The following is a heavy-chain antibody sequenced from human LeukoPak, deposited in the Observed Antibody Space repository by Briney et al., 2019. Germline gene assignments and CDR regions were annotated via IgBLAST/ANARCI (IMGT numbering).Heavy chain of an antibody. CDR1: GFTFSDYA. J-gene: IGHJ3*02. CDR2: IGNSGHST. V-gene: IGHV3-23*01. D-gene: IGHD3-22*01. CDR3: AKDFSSGYLGDGFDI. Sequence: PGGSVRLSCAASGFTFSDYAMSWVRQATGKGLEWVSGIGNSGHSTYYADSVKGRFTISRDNSRNTLYLQMNSLRVEDTALFYCAKDFSSGYLGDGFDIWGQGTMVTVSA.